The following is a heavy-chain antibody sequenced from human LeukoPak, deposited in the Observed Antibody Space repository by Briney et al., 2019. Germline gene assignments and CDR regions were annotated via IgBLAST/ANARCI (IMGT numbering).Heavy chain of an antibody. Sequence: PSETLSLTCTVSGGSISSSSYYWGWIRQPPGKGLEWIGSIYYSGSTYYNPSLKSRVTISVDTSKNQFSLKLSSVTAADTAVYYCARVRKLYWYFDLWGRGTLVTVSS. CDR3: ARVRKLYWYFDL. CDR2: IYYSGST. CDR1: GGSISSSSYY. J-gene: IGHJ2*01. V-gene: IGHV4-39*07.